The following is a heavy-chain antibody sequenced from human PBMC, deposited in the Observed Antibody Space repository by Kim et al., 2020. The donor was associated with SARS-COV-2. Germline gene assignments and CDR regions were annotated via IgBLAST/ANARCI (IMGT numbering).Heavy chain of an antibody. CDR2: MNPNSGNT. D-gene: IGHD3-10*01. J-gene: IGHJ4*02. Sequence: ASVKVSCKASGYTFTSYDINWVRQATGQGLEWMGWMNPNSGNTGYAQKFQGRVTMTRNTSISTAYMELSSLRSEDTAVYYCARAMRTSAVIIVTKYYFDYWGQGTLVTVSS. CDR3: ARAMRTSAVIIVTKYYFDY. V-gene: IGHV1-8*01. CDR1: GYTFTSYD.